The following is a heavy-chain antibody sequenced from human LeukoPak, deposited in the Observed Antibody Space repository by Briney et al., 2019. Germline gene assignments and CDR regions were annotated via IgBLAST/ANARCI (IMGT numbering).Heavy chain of an antibody. J-gene: IGHJ4*02. Sequence: GGSLILSCAASGFTFSSFGMHWVRQSPGKGLEWVAVIWYDGSTKVYADSVKGRFTISRDNSRNTLYLQVNSLRAEDTAVYYCARDRYSSMWSVFEYWGQGALVTVSS. CDR3: ARDRYSSMWSVFEY. CDR2: IWYDGSTK. V-gene: IGHV3-33*01. D-gene: IGHD6-13*01. CDR1: GFTFSSFG.